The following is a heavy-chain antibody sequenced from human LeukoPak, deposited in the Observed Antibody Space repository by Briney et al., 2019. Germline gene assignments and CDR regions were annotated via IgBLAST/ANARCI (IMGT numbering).Heavy chain of an antibody. J-gene: IGHJ4*02. CDR3: AKGTWFGDYPVPFDS. D-gene: IGHD3-10*01. CDR1: AFTFSRYA. CDR2: ISGSGDST. Sequence: PRGALRLSCAASAFTFSRYAMGWVRQAPGKGLEWVSAISGSGDSTYYADSVKGRFTISRDNSKNTLFLQMNSLRAEDAAVYYCAKGTWFGDYPVPFDSWGQGTLVAVSS. V-gene: IGHV3-23*01.